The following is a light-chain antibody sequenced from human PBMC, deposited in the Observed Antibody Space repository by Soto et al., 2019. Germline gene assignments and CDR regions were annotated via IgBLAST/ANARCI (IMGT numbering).Light chain of an antibody. CDR3: DSHTLTRTVV. CDR1: SSDGRGYNY. V-gene: IGLV2-14*03. J-gene: IGLJ2*01. CDR2: GVT. Sequence: QSVLTQPASVSGSPGQSITISCTGTSSDGRGYNYVSWYQQHPGKAPKLMIYGVTNRPSGIPNRLSGSKAGNTASLTTSGVHAEDEDDYYCDSHTLTRTVVFAGRTKRTVL.